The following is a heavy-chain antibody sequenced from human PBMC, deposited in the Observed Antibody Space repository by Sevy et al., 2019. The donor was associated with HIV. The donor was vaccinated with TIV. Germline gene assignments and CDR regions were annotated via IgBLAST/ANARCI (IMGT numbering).Heavy chain of an antibody. CDR2: ISTYSGNT. Sequence: ASVKVSCQASGYPFTNYGISWVRQAPGQGLEWMAWISTYSGNTNYAQKFQGRVTITTDTSTSTVYVELMSLTSDDTALYYCTRVKWGGDAFDIWGQGTLVTVSS. CDR1: GYPFTNYG. D-gene: IGHD7-27*01. CDR3: TRVKWGGDAFDI. J-gene: IGHJ3*02. V-gene: IGHV1-18*04.